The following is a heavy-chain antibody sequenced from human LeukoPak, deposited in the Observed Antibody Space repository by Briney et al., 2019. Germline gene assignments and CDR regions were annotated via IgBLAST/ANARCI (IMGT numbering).Heavy chain of an antibody. CDR2: ISWAGGRT. J-gene: IGHJ4*02. Sequence: PGGSLRLSCAASGFSFSSYAMSWVRQAPGKGREWVSTISWAGGRTYYADYVKGRFTISRDNSKDTLSLQMNSLGAEDTAVYYCAKDPSGGSGRFDYWGQGTLVTVSS. V-gene: IGHV3-23*01. D-gene: IGHD6-25*01. CDR3: AKDPSGGSGRFDY. CDR1: GFSFSSYA.